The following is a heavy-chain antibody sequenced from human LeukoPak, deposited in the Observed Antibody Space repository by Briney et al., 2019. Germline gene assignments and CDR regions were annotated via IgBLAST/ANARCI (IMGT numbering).Heavy chain of an antibody. CDR1: GASISSYY. V-gene: IGHV4-59*01. Sequence: SETLSLTCTVSGASISSYYWSWIRQPPGKGLEWIGYIHYSGSTNYNPSLKSRVTISVDTSKNQFSLKLSSVTAADTAVYYCARGGWYPESFQHWGQGALVTVSS. CDR3: ARGGWYPESFQH. CDR2: IHYSGST. J-gene: IGHJ1*01. D-gene: IGHD6-19*01.